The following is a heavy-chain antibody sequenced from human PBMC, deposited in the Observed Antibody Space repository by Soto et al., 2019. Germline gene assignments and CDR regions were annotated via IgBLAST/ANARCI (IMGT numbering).Heavy chain of an antibody. J-gene: IGHJ5*02. CDR3: ATYSTPNWFDP. CDR1: GGSISSGGYY. CDR2: IYYSGST. V-gene: IGHV4-31*03. Sequence: SETLSLTCTVSGGSISSGGYYWSWIRQHPGKGLEWIGYIYYSGSTYYNPSLKSRVTISVDTSKNQFSLKLSSVTAADTAVYYCATYSTPNWFDPWGQGTLVIVSS. D-gene: IGHD2-15*01.